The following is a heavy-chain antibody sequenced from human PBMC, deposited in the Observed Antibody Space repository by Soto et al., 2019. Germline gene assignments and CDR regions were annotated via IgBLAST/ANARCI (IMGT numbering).Heavy chain of an antibody. CDR1: GGTFSSYT. V-gene: IGHV1-69*02. J-gene: IGHJ3*02. CDR2: IIPILGIA. Sequence: QVQLVQSGAEVKKPGSSVKVSCKASGGTFSSYTISWVRQAPGQGLEWMGRIIPILGIATYAQKFQGRVTITADKSTSTAYMELSSLRSEDTAVYYCASRPVDDVAFDIWGQGTMVTVSS. CDR3: ASRPVDDVAFDI. D-gene: IGHD5-12*01.